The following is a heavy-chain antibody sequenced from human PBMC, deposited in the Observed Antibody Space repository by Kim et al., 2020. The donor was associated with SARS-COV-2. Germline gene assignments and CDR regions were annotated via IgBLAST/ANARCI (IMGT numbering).Heavy chain of an antibody. CDR1: GFTFSSYE. Sequence: GGSLRLSCAASGFTFSSYEMNWVRQAPGKGLEWVSYISSSGSTIYYADSVKGRFTISRDNAKNSLYLQMNSLRAEDTAVYYCARDKQPGYSSGWYQDHWGQGTLVTVSS. D-gene: IGHD6-19*01. CDR2: ISSSGSTI. J-gene: IGHJ4*02. CDR3: ARDKQPGYSSGWYQDH. V-gene: IGHV3-48*03.